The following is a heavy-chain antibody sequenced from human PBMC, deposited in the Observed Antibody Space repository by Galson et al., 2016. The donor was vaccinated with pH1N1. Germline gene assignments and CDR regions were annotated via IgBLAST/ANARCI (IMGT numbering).Heavy chain of an antibody. J-gene: IGHJ4*02. CDR1: GFAFSNYA. CDR3: AKVTGYLYGYVDY. CDR2: ISWNSGTL. Sequence: SLRLSCAASGFAFSNYAMSWVRQAPGKGLEWVSGISWNSGTLGYADSVKGRFTISRDNAKNSLYLQMNSLRAEDTALYYCAKVTGYLYGYVDYWGQGTLVTVSS. V-gene: IGHV3-9*01. D-gene: IGHD5-18*01.